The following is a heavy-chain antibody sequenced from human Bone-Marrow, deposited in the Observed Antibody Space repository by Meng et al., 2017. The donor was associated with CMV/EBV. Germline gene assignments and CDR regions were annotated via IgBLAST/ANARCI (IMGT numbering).Heavy chain of an antibody. CDR2: IIPIFGTA. D-gene: IGHD2-2*02. CDR3: ASRICSSTSCYTWYFDL. J-gene: IGHJ2*01. Sequence: SVKVSCKASGGTFSSYAISWVRQAPGHGLEWMGGIIPIFGTANYAQKFQGRVTITADKSTSTAYMELSSLRSEDTAVYYCASRICSSTSCYTWYFDLWGRGTLVTFYS. V-gene: IGHV1-69*06. CDR1: GGTFSSYA.